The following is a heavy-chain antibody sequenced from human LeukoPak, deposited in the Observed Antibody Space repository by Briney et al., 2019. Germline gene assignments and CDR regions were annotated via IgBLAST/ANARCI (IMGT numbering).Heavy chain of an antibody. CDR3: IVFGDSNH. V-gene: IGHV3-74*01. D-gene: IGHD4-17*01. CDR1: GNYW. CDR2: INGDGSWT. Sequence: GGSLRLSCAASGNYWMHWVRQAPGKGLVRVSHINGDGSWTTYADSVKGRFTISRDTSKNTLYLQINSLRVEGTAVYYCIVFGDSNHWGQGTLVTVSS. J-gene: IGHJ5*02.